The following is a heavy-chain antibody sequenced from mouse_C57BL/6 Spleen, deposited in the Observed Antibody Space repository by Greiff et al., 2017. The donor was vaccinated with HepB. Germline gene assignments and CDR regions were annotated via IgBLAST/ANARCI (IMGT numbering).Heavy chain of an antibody. V-gene: IGHV3-6*01. Sequence: EVQLQQSGPGLVKPSQSLSLTCSVTGYSITSGYYWNWIRQFPGNKLEWMGYISYDGSNNYNPSLKNRISITRDTSKNQFFLKLNSVTTEDTATYYCARGPLNFYFDYWGQGTTLTVSS. CDR3: ARGPLNFYFDY. D-gene: IGHD1-3*01. J-gene: IGHJ2*01. CDR1: GYSITSGYY. CDR2: ISYDGSN.